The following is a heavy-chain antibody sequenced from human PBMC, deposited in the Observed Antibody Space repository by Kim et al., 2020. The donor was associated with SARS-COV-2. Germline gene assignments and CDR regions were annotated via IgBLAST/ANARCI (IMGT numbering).Heavy chain of an antibody. V-gene: IGHV4-4*02. D-gene: IGHD3-10*01. CDR1: GGSISSSNW. Sequence: SETLSLTCAVSGGSISSSNWWSWVRQPPGKGLEWIGEIYHSGSTNYNPSLKSRVTISVDKSKNQFSLKLSSVTAADTAVYYCARASYYYGSGSYAKYFDYWGQGTLVTVSS. CDR3: ARASYYYGSGSYAKYFDY. CDR2: IYHSGST. J-gene: IGHJ4*02.